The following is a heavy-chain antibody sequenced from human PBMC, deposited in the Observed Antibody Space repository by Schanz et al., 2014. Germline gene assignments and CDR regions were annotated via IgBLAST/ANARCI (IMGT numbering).Heavy chain of an antibody. CDR2: IKQDESER. D-gene: IGHD2-8*02. Sequence: EVQLVESGGGLVQPGGSLRLSCAASGFTFSTYWMSRVRQAPGKGLEWVANIKQDESERSYVDSVKGRFTISRDNAKNSLYLQMDSLRPEDTAVYFCAKDTGYCHGGACYCFEYWGLGILVTVSS. CDR3: AKDTGYCHGGACYCFEY. J-gene: IGHJ4*02. CDR1: GFTFSTYW. V-gene: IGHV3-7*04.